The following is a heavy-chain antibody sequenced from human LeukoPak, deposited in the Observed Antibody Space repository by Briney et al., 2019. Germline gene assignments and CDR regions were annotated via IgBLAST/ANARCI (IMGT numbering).Heavy chain of an antibody. J-gene: IGHJ4*02. CDR2: INHSGST. D-gene: IGHD6-19*01. V-gene: IGHV4-34*01. Sequence: PSETLSLTCAVYGGSFSGYYWSWIRQPPGKGLEWIGEINHSGSTNYNPSLKSRVTISVDTSKNQFSLKLSSVTAADTAVYYCARVSSGWPRWGQGTLVTVSS. CDR1: GGSFSGYY. CDR3: ARVSSGWPR.